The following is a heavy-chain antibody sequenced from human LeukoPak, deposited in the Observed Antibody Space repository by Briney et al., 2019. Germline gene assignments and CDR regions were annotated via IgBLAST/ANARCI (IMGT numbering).Heavy chain of an antibody. CDR2: ISSTGGST. CDR3: ARDRAVGAYTNWFDP. J-gene: IGHJ5*02. D-gene: IGHD1-26*01. V-gene: IGHV3-23*01. Sequence: GGSLRLSCAASGFTFSSYAMSWVRQAPGKGLEWVSSISSTGGSTYYADSVKGRFTISRDNAKNSLYLQMNSLRAEDTAVYYCARDRAVGAYTNWFDPWGQGTLVTVSS. CDR1: GFTFSSYA.